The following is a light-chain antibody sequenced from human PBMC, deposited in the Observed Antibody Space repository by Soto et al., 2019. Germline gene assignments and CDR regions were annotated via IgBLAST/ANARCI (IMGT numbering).Light chain of an antibody. J-gene: IGLJ1*01. V-gene: IGLV1-40*01. Sequence: QSVLTQPPSVSGAPGQRVTISCTGSSSNIGAGYDVHWYQQLPGTAPKLLIYGNSNRPSGVPDRFSGSKSVTSASLAITGLQAEDEADYYCQSYDSSPSGYVFGTGTKLTVL. CDR3: QSYDSSPSGYV. CDR1: SSNIGAGYD. CDR2: GNS.